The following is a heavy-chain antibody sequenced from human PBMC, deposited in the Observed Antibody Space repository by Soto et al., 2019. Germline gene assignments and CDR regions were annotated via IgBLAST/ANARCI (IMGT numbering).Heavy chain of an antibody. CDR2: IDPDSGDT. V-gene: IGHV1-2*02. J-gene: IGHJ6*02. CDR1: RYTFTGYY. CDR3: ARSHSAYYYYGMDA. Sequence: VQSGTEMKTPGASVKVTCKTSRYTFTGYYMHWVRQAPGRGLEWMGWIDPDSGDTNYVQKLQGRVTMTRDTSSPTAYLEVSGLRRDDTAIYFCARSHSAYYYYGMDAWGQGTAVSVSS.